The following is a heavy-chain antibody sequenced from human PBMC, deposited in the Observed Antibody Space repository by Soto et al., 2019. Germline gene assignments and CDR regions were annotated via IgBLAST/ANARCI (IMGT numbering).Heavy chain of an antibody. Sequence: GASVKVSCKASGGTFSSYAISWVRQAPGQGLEWMGGITPIFGTASFAQKFQGRVTITADESTSTAYMELSSLRSEDTAMYYCARDGTLYDSSGYYYLYWGQGTLVTVSS. J-gene: IGHJ4*02. CDR1: GGTFSSYA. V-gene: IGHV1-69*13. CDR2: ITPIFGTA. CDR3: ARDGTLYDSSGYYYLY. D-gene: IGHD3-22*01.